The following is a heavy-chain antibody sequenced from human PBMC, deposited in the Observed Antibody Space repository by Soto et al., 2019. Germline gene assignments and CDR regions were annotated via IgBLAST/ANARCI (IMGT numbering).Heavy chain of an antibody. V-gene: IGHV4-39*07. J-gene: IGHJ6*02. CDR1: GGSISSSSYY. CDR2: IYYSGST. D-gene: IGHD2-8*01. CDR3: ARDIMGTNYYYYGMDV. Sequence: PSETLSLTCTVSGGSISSSSYYWGWNRQPPGKGLEWIGSIYYSGSTYYNPSLKSRVTVSVDTSKNQFSLKLSSVTAADTAVYYCARDIMGTNYYYYGMDVWGQGTTVTVSS.